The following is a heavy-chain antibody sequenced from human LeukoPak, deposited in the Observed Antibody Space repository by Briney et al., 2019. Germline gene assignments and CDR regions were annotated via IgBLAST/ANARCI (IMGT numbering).Heavy chain of an antibody. CDR2: ISSSSSTI. V-gene: IGHV3-48*01. CDR3: AIIPPPAAFDI. Sequence: PGGSLRLSCAASGFTFSSYGMHWVRQAPGKGLEWVSYISSSSSTIYYADSVKGRFTISRDNAKNSLYLQMNSLRAEDTAIYYCAIIPPPAAFDIWGQGTMVTVSS. CDR1: GFTFSSYG. D-gene: IGHD2-2*02. J-gene: IGHJ3*02.